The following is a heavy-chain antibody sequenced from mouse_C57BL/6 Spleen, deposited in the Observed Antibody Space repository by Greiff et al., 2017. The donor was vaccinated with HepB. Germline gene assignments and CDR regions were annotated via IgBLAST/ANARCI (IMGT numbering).Heavy chain of an antibody. CDR2: TDPSDSYT. J-gene: IGHJ4*01. Sequence: QVQLQQPGAELVMPGASVKLSCKASGYTFTSYWMHWVKQRPGQGLEWIGETDPSDSYTNYNQKFKGKSTLTVDKSSSTAYMQLSSLTSEDSAVYYCARRRSYGAYAMDYWGQGTSVTVSS. V-gene: IGHV1-69*01. D-gene: IGHD1-1*01. CDR1: GYTFTSYW. CDR3: ARRRSYGAYAMDY.